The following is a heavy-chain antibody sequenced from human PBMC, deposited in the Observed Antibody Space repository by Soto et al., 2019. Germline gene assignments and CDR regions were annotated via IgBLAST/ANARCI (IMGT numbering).Heavy chain of an antibody. CDR2: IWYDGSNE. J-gene: IGHJ4*02. V-gene: IGHV3-33*08. D-gene: IGHD3-9*01. CDR3: ARDLDDILTGPLGY. CDR1: GFTFSNYA. Sequence: GGSLRLSCAASGFTFSNYAMHWVRQAPGKGLEWVAVIWYDGSNEYYADSVKGRFTISRDISTNALYLQMNSLRAEDTAVYYCARDLDDILTGPLGYWGQGTLVTVSS.